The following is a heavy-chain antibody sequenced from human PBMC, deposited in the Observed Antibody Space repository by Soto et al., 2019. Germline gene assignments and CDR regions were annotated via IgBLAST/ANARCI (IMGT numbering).Heavy chain of an antibody. J-gene: IGHJ4*02. V-gene: IGHV5-10-1*01. CDR2: IDPSNSYA. CDR1: GHVLTSYW. CDR3: ASSRYSYGHSFDY. Sequence: PGESLKISCKVSGHVLTSYWISWVRQMPGKGLEAMGRIDPSNSYANYNPSFQGHVTISVDKSISTTYLQWSSLKASDTAMYYCASSRYSYGHSFDYWGQGSLVTVSS. D-gene: IGHD5-18*01.